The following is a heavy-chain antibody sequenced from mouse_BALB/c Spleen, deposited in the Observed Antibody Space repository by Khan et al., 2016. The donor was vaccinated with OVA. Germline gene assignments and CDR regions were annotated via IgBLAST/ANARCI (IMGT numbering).Heavy chain of an antibody. V-gene: IGHV1-4*01. CDR2: INPRSSSI. Sequence: QVQLKESGAELARPGASVKMSCKASGYTFTSNTMHWVKQRPGQGLEWIGYINPRSSSINYKQKLKDKATLTADKSYSTAYMQLSSLKFEDSAVYYCARRRSGYAMDYWGQGTSVTVSS. J-gene: IGHJ4*01. D-gene: IGHD2-14*01. CDR1: GYTFTSNT. CDR3: ARRRSGYAMDY.